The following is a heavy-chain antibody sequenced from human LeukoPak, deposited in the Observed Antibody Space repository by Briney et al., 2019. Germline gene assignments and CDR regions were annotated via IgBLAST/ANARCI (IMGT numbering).Heavy chain of an antibody. D-gene: IGHD3-16*02. CDR3: GRIFNIWGTFRNT. Sequence: GGSLSLSCAAAGFPFTSYWMVWVRPAPGKGLEWVANINDDGSEKNYLESLKGRFTISRDNANNSVSLHMTALRAEDTAIYYCGRIFNIWGTFRNTWGQGTQVTVSS. V-gene: IGHV3-7*01. J-gene: IGHJ4*02. CDR2: INDDGSEK. CDR1: GFPFTSYW.